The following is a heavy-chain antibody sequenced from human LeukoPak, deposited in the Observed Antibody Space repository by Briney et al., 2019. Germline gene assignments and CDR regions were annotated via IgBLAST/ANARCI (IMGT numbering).Heavy chain of an antibody. CDR1: GYTFTTYY. V-gene: IGHV1-46*01. CDR2: LNPSGGST. D-gene: IGHD5-18*01. Sequence: ASVKVSCKASGYTFTTYYMHWGRQAPGQGLEWMGMLNPSGGSTSYAQKFQGRVTMTRDTSTSTVYMELSSLRSEDTAVYYGARESYGRQRQYYFEYWGQGTLVTVSS. J-gene: IGHJ4*02. CDR3: ARESYGRQRQYYFEY.